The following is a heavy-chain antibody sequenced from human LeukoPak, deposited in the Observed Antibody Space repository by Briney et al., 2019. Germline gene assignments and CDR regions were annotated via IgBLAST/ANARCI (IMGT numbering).Heavy chain of an antibody. CDR3: ARRNSGWDGAFDI. CDR1: GGSISSSSYY. J-gene: IGHJ3*02. CDR2: IYYSGST. D-gene: IGHD5-12*01. Sequence: PSETLSLTCTVSGGSISSSSYYWGWIRQPPGKGLEWIGSIYYSGSTYYNPSLKSRVTISVDTSKNQFSLKLSSVTAADTAVYYCARRNSGWDGAFDIWGQGTMVTVSS. V-gene: IGHV4-39*01.